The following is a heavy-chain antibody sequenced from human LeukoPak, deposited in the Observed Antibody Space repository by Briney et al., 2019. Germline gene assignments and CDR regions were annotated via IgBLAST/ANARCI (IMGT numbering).Heavy chain of an antibody. D-gene: IGHD5-24*01. CDR3: ARDLGDGYNSFDY. V-gene: IGHV1-46*01. CDR1: GYTFTSYY. CDR2: INPSGGST. Sequence: ASVKVSCKASGYTFTSYYMRWVRQAPGLGLEWMGIINPSGGSTSYAQKFQGRVTMTRDMSTSTVYMELSGLRSEDTAVYYCARDLGDGYNSFDYWGQGTLVTVSS. J-gene: IGHJ4*02.